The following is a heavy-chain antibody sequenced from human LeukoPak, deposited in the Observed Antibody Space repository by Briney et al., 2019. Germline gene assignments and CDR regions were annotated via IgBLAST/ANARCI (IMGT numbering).Heavy chain of an antibody. D-gene: IGHD3-22*01. V-gene: IGHV3-9*01. CDR2: ISWNSGSI. CDR1: GFTFDDYA. CDR3: AREGPYYYDSEDY. J-gene: IGHJ4*02. Sequence: GGSLRLSCAASGFTFDDYAMHWVRQAPGKGLEWVSGISWNSGSIGYADSVKGRFTISRDNAKNSLYLQMNSLRAEDTAVYYCAREGPYYYDSEDYWGQGTLVTVSS.